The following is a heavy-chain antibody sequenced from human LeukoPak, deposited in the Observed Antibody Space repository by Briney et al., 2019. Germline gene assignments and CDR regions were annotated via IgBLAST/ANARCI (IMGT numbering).Heavy chain of an antibody. J-gene: IGHJ5*02. V-gene: IGHV3-53*01. CDR2: IYSGGTT. D-gene: IGHD3-22*01. CDR3: ARHDSWAGWFDP. Sequence: PGGSLRLSCAASGFTVSDNYMSWVRQAPGKGLEWVSVIYSGGTTYSADSVKGRFTVSRDNSKNTVYLQMNSLRVEDTAVYYCARHDSWAGWFDPWGLGTLVTVSS. CDR1: GFTVSDNY.